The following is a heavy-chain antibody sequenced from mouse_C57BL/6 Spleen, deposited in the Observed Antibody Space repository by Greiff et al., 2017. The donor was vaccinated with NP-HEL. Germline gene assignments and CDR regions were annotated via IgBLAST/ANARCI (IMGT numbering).Heavy chain of an antibody. Sequence: VQLQQSGPELVKPGASVKISCKASGYSFTSYYIHWVKQRPGQGLEWIGWIYPGSGNTKYNEKFKGKATLTADTSSSTAYMQLSSLTSEDSAVYYCARSGYEDAMDYWGQGTSVTVSS. V-gene: IGHV1-66*01. D-gene: IGHD3-2*02. CDR3: ARSGYEDAMDY. CDR2: IYPGSGNT. J-gene: IGHJ4*01. CDR1: GYSFTSYY.